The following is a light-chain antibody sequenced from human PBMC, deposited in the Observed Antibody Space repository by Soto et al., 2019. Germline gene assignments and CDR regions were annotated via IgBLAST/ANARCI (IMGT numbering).Light chain of an antibody. J-gene: IGKJ2*01. CDR1: QTISSY. Sequence: DIQMTQSPSSLSASVGDRVTITCRASQTISSYLNWYQQKPGKAPKLLIYAASSLQSGVPSRFSGSGSGTDFTHTISSLQPEDFETYYCQQSHSIPYTFGQGTKLEIK. CDR3: QQSHSIPYT. V-gene: IGKV1-39*01. CDR2: AAS.